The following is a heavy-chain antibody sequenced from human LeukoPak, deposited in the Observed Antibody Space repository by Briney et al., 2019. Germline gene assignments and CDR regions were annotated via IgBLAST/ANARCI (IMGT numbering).Heavy chain of an antibody. Sequence: GGSLRLSCAASGFTLSSYAMSWVRQAPGKAREWGSAISGSGGSTYYAASVKGRFTISRDNSKNTLYLQMNSLRAEDTAVYYCAKARTYYDSSGYYLRWGQGTLVTVSS. CDR3: AKARTYYDSSGYYLR. CDR2: ISGSGGST. CDR1: GFTLSSYA. V-gene: IGHV3-23*01. J-gene: IGHJ4*02. D-gene: IGHD3-22*01.